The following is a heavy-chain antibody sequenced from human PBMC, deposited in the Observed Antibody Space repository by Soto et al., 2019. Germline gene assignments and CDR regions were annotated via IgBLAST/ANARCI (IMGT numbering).Heavy chain of an antibody. V-gene: IGHV4-31*03. CDR3: ARGRTSSPTPGDY. D-gene: IGHD2-2*01. CDR1: GGSISSGGYY. Sequence: PSETVSLTCTVSGGSISSGGYYWSWIRQHPGKGLEWIGYIYYSGSTYYNPSLKSRVTISVDTSKNQFSLKLSSVTAADTAVYYCARGRTSSPTPGDYWGQGTLVTVSS. J-gene: IGHJ4*02. CDR2: IYYSGST.